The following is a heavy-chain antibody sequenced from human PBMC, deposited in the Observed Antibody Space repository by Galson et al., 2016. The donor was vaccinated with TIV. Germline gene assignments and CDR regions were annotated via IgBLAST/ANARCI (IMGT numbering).Heavy chain of an antibody. CDR2: IYESGTT. V-gene: IGHV4-38-2*02. CDR1: GYSIKSGYF. CDR3: ATVNTNSRKYFDY. J-gene: IGHJ4*02. Sequence: ETLSLTCTVSGYSIKSGYFWGWIRQPPGKGLQWLGSIYESGTTYSHPSLKSRLTMSVDTSKNQFSLKLSSVTAADTALYYCATVNTNSRKYFDYWGQGIQVTVS. D-gene: IGHD5-18*01.